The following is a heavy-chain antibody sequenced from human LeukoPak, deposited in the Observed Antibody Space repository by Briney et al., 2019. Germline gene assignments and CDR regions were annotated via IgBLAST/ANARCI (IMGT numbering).Heavy chain of an antibody. J-gene: IGHJ4*02. CDR3: ARGYCSGGSCYGGDY. D-gene: IGHD2-15*01. Sequence: GGSLRLSCAASGFTFSNYEMNWVRQAPGKGLEWVSYISSGGTTIYYAERRFTISRDNAKNSLYLLMNSLRAEDTAIYYCARGYCSGGSCYGGDYWGQGTLVTVSS. V-gene: IGHV3-48*03. CDR2: ISSGGTTI. CDR1: GFTFSNYE.